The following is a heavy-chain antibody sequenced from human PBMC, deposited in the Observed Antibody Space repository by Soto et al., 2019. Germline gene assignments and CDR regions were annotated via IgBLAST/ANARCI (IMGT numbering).Heavy chain of an antibody. CDR1: GFTFSSYA. CDR2: ISYDGSNK. Sequence: QVQLVESGGGVVQPGRSLRLSCAASGFTFSSYAMHWVRQAPGKGLEWVAVISYDGSNKYYVDSVKGRFTISRDNSKNTLYLQMNSLRAEDTAVYYCARGRDLVVAATGFDYWGQGTLVTVSS. CDR3: ARGRDLVVAATGFDY. D-gene: IGHD2-15*01. V-gene: IGHV3-30-3*01. J-gene: IGHJ4*02.